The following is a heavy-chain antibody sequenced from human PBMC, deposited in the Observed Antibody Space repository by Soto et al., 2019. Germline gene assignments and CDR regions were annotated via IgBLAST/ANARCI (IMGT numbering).Heavy chain of an antibody. V-gene: IGHV1-69*11. J-gene: IGHJ4*02. CDR1: GGTFRNYA. CDR3: ARGPYYYDSSGYPYFEY. Sequence: QVQPVQSGAEVKKPGSSVKVSCKASGGTFRNYAISWVRQAPGQGLEWMGGIIPILRAANYAQKFQGRVTITADESTSTPYMELSGLRSEDTAVYFCARGPYYYDSSGYPYFEYWGQGTLVTVSS. CDR2: IIPILRAA. D-gene: IGHD3-22*01.